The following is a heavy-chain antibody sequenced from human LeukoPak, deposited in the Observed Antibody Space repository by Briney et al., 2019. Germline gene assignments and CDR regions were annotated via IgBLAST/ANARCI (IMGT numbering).Heavy chain of an antibody. CDR3: ARGSAELFDY. Sequence: GGSLRLSCAASGFTFSSYSMNWVRQAPGKGLEWVSSISSSSSYIYYADSVKGRFTISRDNAKNSLYLQMSSLRAEDMAVYYCARGSAELFDYWGQGTLVTVSS. V-gene: IGHV3-21*01. D-gene: IGHD1-26*01. J-gene: IGHJ4*02. CDR2: ISSSSSYI. CDR1: GFTFSSYS.